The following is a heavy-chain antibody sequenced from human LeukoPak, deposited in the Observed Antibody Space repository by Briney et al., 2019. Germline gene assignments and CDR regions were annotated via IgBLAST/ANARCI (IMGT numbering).Heavy chain of an antibody. V-gene: IGHV3-23*01. D-gene: IGHD3-10*01. CDR2: ISGSGGST. CDR1: GFTFSSYG. J-gene: IGHJ4*02. CDR3: AKGVTRLWFGELLFPAGMFGY. Sequence: PGGSLRLSCAASGFTFSSYGMSWVRQAPGKGLEWVSGISGSGGSTYYADSVKGRFTISRDNSKNTLYLRMNSLRAEDTAVYYCAKGVTRLWFGELLFPAGMFGYWGQGTLVTVSS.